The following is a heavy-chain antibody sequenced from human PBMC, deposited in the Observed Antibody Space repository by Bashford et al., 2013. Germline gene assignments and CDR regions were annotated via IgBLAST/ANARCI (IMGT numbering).Heavy chain of an antibody. J-gene: IGHJ6*02. CDR3: ARGEQLVFYYYYGMDV. CDR2: IIPIFGTA. V-gene: IGHV1-69*13. CDR1: GGTFSSYA. Sequence: SVKVSCKASGGTFSSYAISWVRQAPGQGLEWMGGIIPIFGTANYAQKFQGRVTITADESTSTAYMELSSLRSEDTAVYYCARGEQLVFYYYYGMDVWGQGTTVTVSS. D-gene: IGHD6-6*01.